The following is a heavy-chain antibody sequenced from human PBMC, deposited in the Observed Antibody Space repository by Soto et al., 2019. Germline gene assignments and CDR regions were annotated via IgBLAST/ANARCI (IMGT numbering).Heavy chain of an antibody. CDR3: ARGCSSASCYYY. D-gene: IGHD2-2*01. V-gene: IGHV3-21*01. Sequence: EVRLVESGGGLVKPGGSLRLSCTASGFMFSSYTMNWVRQAPGKGLEWVSSVSFRGDIYYADSLEGRFNISRDDAKNSLYLQMNSLRAEDTAVYYCARGCSSASCYYYWGEGTLVTVSS. J-gene: IGHJ4*02. CDR2: VSFRGDI. CDR1: GFMFSSYT.